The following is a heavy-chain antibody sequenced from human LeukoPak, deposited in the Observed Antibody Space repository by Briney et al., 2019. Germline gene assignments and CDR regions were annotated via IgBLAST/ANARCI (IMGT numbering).Heavy chain of an antibody. Sequence: GGSLRLSCAASGFTFSSYAMSWVRQAPGKELEWVSAISGSGGSTYYADSVKGRFTISRDNSKNTLYLQMNSLRAEDTAVYYCAKDRHSGYEFDYWGQGTLVTASS. CDR2: ISGSGGST. V-gene: IGHV3-23*01. J-gene: IGHJ4*02. CDR1: GFTFSSYA. CDR3: AKDRHSGYEFDY. D-gene: IGHD5-12*01.